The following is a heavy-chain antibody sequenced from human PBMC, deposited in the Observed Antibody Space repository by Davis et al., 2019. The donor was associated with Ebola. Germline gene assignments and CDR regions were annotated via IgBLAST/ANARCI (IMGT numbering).Heavy chain of an antibody. Sequence: SEILSLTFPLHGGSFSGYYWSWIRQLLGKGLVWIGEINHSGSTNYNPSLKSRVTISVDTSKNQFSLKLSSVTAADTAVYYCARSGKGYCSSTSCYARDFWYFDLWGRGTLVTVSS. CDR1: GGSFSGYY. CDR2: INHSGST. D-gene: IGHD2-2*01. J-gene: IGHJ2*01. V-gene: IGHV4-34*01. CDR3: ARSGKGYCSSTSCYARDFWYFDL.